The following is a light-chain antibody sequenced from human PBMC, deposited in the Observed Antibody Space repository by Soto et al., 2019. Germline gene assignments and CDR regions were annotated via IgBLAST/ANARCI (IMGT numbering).Light chain of an antibody. CDR3: QHYNNWPPMYT. CDR2: GAS. Sequence: EVVMTQSPATLSVSPGERATLSCRAGQSVSNNLAWYQHKPGQAPRLLIYGASTRATGVPARFSGSGSGTEFTLTISSLQSEDFAVYYCQHYNNWPPMYTFGQGTKVDIK. CDR1: QSVSNN. V-gene: IGKV3-15*01. J-gene: IGKJ2*01.